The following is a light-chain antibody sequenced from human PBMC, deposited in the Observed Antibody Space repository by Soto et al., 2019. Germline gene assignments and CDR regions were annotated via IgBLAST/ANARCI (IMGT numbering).Light chain of an antibody. CDR1: QSVSSN. CDR2: GAS. J-gene: IGKJ1*01. CDR3: QQYNNWET. Sequence: EIVMTQSPATLSVSPGERATLSCRASQSVSSNLAWYQQKPGQAPRLLIYGASTRATGIPARFSGSGSGREFTLTISSLQSEDFAVYYCQQYNNWETFGQGTKVEIK. V-gene: IGKV3-15*01.